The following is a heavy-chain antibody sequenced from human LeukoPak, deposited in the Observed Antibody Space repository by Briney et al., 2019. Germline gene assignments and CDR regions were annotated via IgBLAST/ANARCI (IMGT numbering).Heavy chain of an antibody. CDR1: GGSFSGYY. Sequence: SETLSLTCAVYGGSFSGYYWSWIRQPPGKGLEWIGEINHGGSTNYNPSLKSRVTISVDTSKNQFSLKLSSVTAADTAVYYCARRKDTFGGVIARWEYYDYWGQGTLVTVSS. D-gene: IGHD3-16*02. V-gene: IGHV4-34*01. J-gene: IGHJ4*02. CDR2: INHGGST. CDR3: ARRKDTFGGVIARWEYYDY.